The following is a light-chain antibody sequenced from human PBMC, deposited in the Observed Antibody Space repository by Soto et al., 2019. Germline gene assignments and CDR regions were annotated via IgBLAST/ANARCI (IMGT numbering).Light chain of an antibody. Sequence: EIVLTQSPGTLSLSPGERATLSCRASQTVSSSFLAWYQQKPGQAPRLLIHGASNRATGIPDRFSGSGSGTDFSLTISRLEPEDFAVYYCQQYGVSPQITFGQGTRLEIK. V-gene: IGKV3-20*01. J-gene: IGKJ5*01. CDR2: GAS. CDR3: QQYGVSPQIT. CDR1: QTVSSSF.